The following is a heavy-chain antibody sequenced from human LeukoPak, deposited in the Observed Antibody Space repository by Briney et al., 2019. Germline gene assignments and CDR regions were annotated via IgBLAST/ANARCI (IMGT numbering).Heavy chain of an antibody. J-gene: IGHJ5*02. Sequence: GASLRLSCAASGFTFSSYAMSWVRQAPGKGLEWVSAISGSGGSTYYADSVKGRFTISRDNSKNTLYLQMYSLRAEDTAVYYCAQLPPGGVRANWFDPWGQGTLVTVSS. V-gene: IGHV3-23*01. CDR3: AQLPPGGVRANWFDP. CDR2: ISGSGGST. D-gene: IGHD2-8*01. CDR1: GFTFSSYA.